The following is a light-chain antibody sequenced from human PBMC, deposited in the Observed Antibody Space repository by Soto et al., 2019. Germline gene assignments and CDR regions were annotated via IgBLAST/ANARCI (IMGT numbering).Light chain of an antibody. Sequence: EIVLTQYPGTLSLSQGERATLSCRASQSVSSSYLAWYQQKPGQAPRLLIYGASSRATGIPDRFSGSGSGTDFTLTISRLEPEDFAVYYCHQYGSSLTFGGRTKVEIK. CDR3: HQYGSSLT. J-gene: IGKJ4*01. CDR1: QSVSSSY. CDR2: GAS. V-gene: IGKV3-20*01.